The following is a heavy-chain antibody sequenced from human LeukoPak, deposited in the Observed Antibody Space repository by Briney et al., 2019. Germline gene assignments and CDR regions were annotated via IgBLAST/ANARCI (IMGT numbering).Heavy chain of an antibody. J-gene: IGHJ5*02. D-gene: IGHD3-10*01. CDR3: AKDRAIAMVRREFDP. CDR2: ISGSGGST. Sequence: RGGSLRLAWAAAGFTFSSYSMTWVRQAPGEGLGWVASISGSGGSTYYADSVKGRFNISSNNYKATLYLQINSLRAEDTAVYYCAKDRAIAMVRREFDPWGQGTLVTVSS. CDR1: GFTFSSYS. V-gene: IGHV3-23*01.